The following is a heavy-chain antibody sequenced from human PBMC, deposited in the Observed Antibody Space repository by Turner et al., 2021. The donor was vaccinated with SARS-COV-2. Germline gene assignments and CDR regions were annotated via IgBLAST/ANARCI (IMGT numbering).Heavy chain of an antibody. CDR3: AKDFPFAVVIESDY. V-gene: IGHV3-30*18. CDR2: ISYDGSNK. Sequence: QVQLVESGGGVVQPGRSLRLSCAASGFTFSSYGMYWVRQAPGKGLEWVAVISYDGSNKYYADSVKGRFTISRDNSKNTLYLQMNSLRAEDTAVYYCAKDFPFAVVIESDYWGQGTLVTVSS. D-gene: IGHD3-3*01. J-gene: IGHJ4*02. CDR1: GFTFSSYG.